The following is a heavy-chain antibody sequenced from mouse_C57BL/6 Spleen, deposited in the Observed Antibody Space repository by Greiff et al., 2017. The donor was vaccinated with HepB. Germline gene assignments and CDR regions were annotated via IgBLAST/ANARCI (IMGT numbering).Heavy chain of an antibody. J-gene: IGHJ2*01. D-gene: IGHD2-4*01. CDR2: INPNNGGT. V-gene: IGHV1-26*01. CDR3: AREELDYEGDY. CDR1: GYTFTDYY. Sequence: EVQLQQSGPELVKPGASVKISCKASGYTFTDYYMNWVKQSHGKSLEWIGDINPNNGGTSYNQKFKGKATLTVDKSSSTAYMELRSLTSEDSAVYYCAREELDYEGDYWGQGTTLTVSS.